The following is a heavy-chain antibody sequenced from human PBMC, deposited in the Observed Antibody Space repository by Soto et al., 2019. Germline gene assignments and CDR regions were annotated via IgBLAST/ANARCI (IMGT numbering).Heavy chain of an antibody. V-gene: IGHV1-18*01. Sequence: QIQLVQSGGEVKKPGASVKVSCKSSGYKFISHSITWVRQAPGQGLEWMGRISAYNGNTNYAQKLQGRVTMTTDTSPNTAYMELRSLRSDDTAVSYCARGAFCGGAPGCRDMDVWGQGTTVTVSS. D-gene: IGHD2-21*01. CDR2: ISAYNGNT. J-gene: IGHJ6*02. CDR3: ARGAFCGGAPGCRDMDV. CDR1: GYKFISHS.